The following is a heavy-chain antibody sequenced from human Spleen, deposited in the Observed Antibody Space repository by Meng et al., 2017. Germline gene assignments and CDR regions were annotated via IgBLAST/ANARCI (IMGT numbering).Heavy chain of an antibody. D-gene: IGHD3-10*01. CDR3: ARGTPGRSYSDY. V-gene: IGHV1-18*01. Sequence: QVQPVQSGPEGKKPGASVNVSCKASDYTFTGYGGSWVRQAPGQGLEWMAWLGAHDGDTSHAPKFQGRVTVSADRPTATAYMELRSLRSDDTAVYYCARGTPGRSYSDYWGQGTLVTVSS. CDR2: LGAHDGDT. CDR1: DYTFTGYG. J-gene: IGHJ4*02.